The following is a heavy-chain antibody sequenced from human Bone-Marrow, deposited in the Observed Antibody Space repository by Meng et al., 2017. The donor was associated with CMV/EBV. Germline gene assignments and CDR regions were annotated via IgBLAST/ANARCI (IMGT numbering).Heavy chain of an antibody. CDR1: GYTFTSYY. V-gene: IGHV1-46*01. CDR2: INPSGGST. J-gene: IGHJ4*02. Sequence: ASVKVSCKASGYTFTSYYMHWVRQAPGQGLEWMGIINPSGGSTTYAQKFQGRVTMTRDTSTSTVYMELSSLRSEDTAMYYCARGGNIVVVVAATLADYWGQGTLVTVSS. D-gene: IGHD2-15*01. CDR3: ARGGNIVVVVAATLADY.